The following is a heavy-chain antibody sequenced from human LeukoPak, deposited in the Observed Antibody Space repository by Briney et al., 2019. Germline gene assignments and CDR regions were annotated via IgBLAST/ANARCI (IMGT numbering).Heavy chain of an antibody. CDR3: ARDKRWLQLPDY. CDR2: IIPILGIA. Sequence: SVTVSFTASGGTFSIYAISWVRQAPGQGLEWMGRIIPILGIANYAQKFQGRVTITADKSTSTAYMELSSLRSEDTAVYYCARDKRWLQLPDYWGQGTLVTVSS. V-gene: IGHV1-69*04. D-gene: IGHD5-24*01. CDR1: GGTFSIYA. J-gene: IGHJ4*02.